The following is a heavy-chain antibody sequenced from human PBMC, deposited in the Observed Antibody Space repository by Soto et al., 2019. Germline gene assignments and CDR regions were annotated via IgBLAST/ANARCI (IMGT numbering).Heavy chain of an antibody. Sequence: SETLSLTCTVSGGSISSYYWSWIRQPPGKGLEWIGYIYYSGSTNYNPSLKSRVTISVDTSKNQFSLKLSSVTAADTAVYYCARQRRVARGSGYYMDVWGKGTTVTVSS. D-gene: IGHD2-15*01. CDR3: ARQRRVARGSGYYMDV. J-gene: IGHJ6*03. V-gene: IGHV4-59*08. CDR1: GGSISSYY. CDR2: IYYSGST.